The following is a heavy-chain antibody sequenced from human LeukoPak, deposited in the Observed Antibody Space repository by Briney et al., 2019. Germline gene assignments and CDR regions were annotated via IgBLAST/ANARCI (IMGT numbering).Heavy chain of an antibody. CDR2: ISYDGSNK. CDR1: GFTFSSYY. J-gene: IGHJ4*02. Sequence: GGSLRLSCEASGFTFSSYYMSWVRQAPGKGLEWVADISYDGSNKYYADSVKGRLTISRDNSKSTLYLQMNSLRAEDTATYYCARSPYYDILAGFSYYFDYWGQGTLVTVSS. CDR3: ARSPYYDILAGFSYYFDY. D-gene: IGHD3-9*01. V-gene: IGHV3-30-3*01.